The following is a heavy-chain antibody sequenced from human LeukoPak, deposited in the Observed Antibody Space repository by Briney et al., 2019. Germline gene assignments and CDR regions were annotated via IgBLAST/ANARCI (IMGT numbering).Heavy chain of an antibody. J-gene: IGHJ4*02. CDR2: IYYSGST. Sequence: SETLSLTCTVSGDSISSYYWTWIRQPPGRGLEWIGHIYYSGSTNYNPSLKSRVTILLDTSKNQFSLNLSSVTAADTAVYYCARTALYSSGWYPRDWGQGTPVTVSS. CDR3: ARTALYSSGWYPRD. V-gene: IGHV4-59*01. CDR1: GDSISSYY. D-gene: IGHD6-19*01.